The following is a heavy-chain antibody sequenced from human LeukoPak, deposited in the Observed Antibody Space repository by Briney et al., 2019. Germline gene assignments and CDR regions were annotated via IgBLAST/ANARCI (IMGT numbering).Heavy chain of an antibody. J-gene: IGHJ3*02. CDR2: ISGSGGST. CDR1: GFTFSSYA. CDR3: AKDTPSITIFGVVGRAFDI. V-gene: IGHV3-23*01. Sequence: GGSLRLSCAASGFTFSSYAMSWVRQAPGKGLEWVSAISGSGGSTYYADSAKGRFTISRDNSKNTLYLQMNSLRAEDTAVYYCAKDTPSITIFGVVGRAFDIWGQGTMVTVSS. D-gene: IGHD3-3*01.